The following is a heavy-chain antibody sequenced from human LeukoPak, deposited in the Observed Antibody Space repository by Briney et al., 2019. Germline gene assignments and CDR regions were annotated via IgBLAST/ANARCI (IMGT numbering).Heavy chain of an antibody. CDR2: IKQDETEK. Sequence: GGSLRLSCTASGFTFSNFWMGWVRQAPGKGLEWVANIKQDETEKFYLGSVKGRFTISRDNAKNSLYLQMNSLRVEDTALYYCARSPGEIAVAGTLDYWGQGTLVTVSS. J-gene: IGHJ4*02. CDR3: ARSPGEIAVAGTLDY. V-gene: IGHV3-7*03. D-gene: IGHD6-19*01. CDR1: GFTFSNFW.